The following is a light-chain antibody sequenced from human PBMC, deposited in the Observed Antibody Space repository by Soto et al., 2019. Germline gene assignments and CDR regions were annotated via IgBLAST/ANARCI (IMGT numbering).Light chain of an antibody. CDR3: SSYTSPNTYV. CDR2: EVS. V-gene: IGLV2-14*01. J-gene: IGLJ1*01. CDR1: SSDVGGYNY. Sequence: LAQPASVSGSPGQSITIFCTGTSSDVGGYNYVSWYQPHPGKAPNLMIYEVSDRPTGVSHRFSGSDSCNTSSLTISGLQAADDPDYYCSSYTSPNTYVFGT.